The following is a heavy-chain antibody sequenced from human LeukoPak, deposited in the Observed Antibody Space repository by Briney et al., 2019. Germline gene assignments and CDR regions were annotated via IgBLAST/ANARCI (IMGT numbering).Heavy chain of an antibody. V-gene: IGHV4-59*08. CDR1: GGSINGDY. J-gene: IGHJ4*02. CDR3: ARRDTSGCLPDY. CDR2: TYNTGST. Sequence: KPSETLSLTCTLSGGSINGDYWGWVRQPPGNGLEWIGCTYNTGSTNYNPSLGSRVTISVDRSNNQFSLKLSSVTAADTAVYCCARRDTSGCLPDYWGRGTLVTVSS. D-gene: IGHD6-19*01.